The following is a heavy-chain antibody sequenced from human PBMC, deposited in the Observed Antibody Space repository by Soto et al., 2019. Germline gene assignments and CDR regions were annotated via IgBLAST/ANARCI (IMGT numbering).Heavy chain of an antibody. Sequence: QVQLQESGPGLVKPSGTLSLTCTVSGGSMSISNWWNWVRQPPGKGLEWIGEAHHSGRTNYNPSLQSRVSISVDKSQNQFSLTLNSVTAADTAVYYCARSEATVLHYWGQGTLVTVSS. D-gene: IGHD5-18*01. CDR1: GGSMSISNW. V-gene: IGHV4-4*02. CDR2: AHHSGRT. CDR3: ARSEATVLHY. J-gene: IGHJ4*02.